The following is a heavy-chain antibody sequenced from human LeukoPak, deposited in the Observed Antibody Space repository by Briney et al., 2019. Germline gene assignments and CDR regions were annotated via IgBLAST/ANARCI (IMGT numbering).Heavy chain of an antibody. CDR3: ARDRTDDY. V-gene: IGHV3-21*01. CDR2: ISSSSSYI. J-gene: IGHJ4*02. Sequence: GSLRLSCAASGFPFSSYAMNWVRQAPGKGLEWVSSISSSSSYIYYADSVKGRFTISRDNAKNSVYLQMNSLRAEDTAVYYCARDRTDDYWGQGALVTVSS. CDR1: GFPFSSYA. D-gene: IGHD1-1*01.